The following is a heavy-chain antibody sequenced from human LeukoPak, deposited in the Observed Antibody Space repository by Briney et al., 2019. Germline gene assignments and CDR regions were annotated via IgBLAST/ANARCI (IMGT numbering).Heavy chain of an antibody. Sequence: GGSLRLSCAASGFTFSSYGMSWVRQAPGKGLEWVSVISGSGGRTYHADSVKGRFTISRDNSKNTLYLQMNSLRAEDTAVYYCAKDWYDRSDYYGYFDYWGQGTLVTVSS. CDR3: AKDWYDRSDYYGYFDY. V-gene: IGHV3-23*01. CDR2: ISGSGGRT. J-gene: IGHJ4*02. CDR1: GFTFSSYG. D-gene: IGHD3-22*01.